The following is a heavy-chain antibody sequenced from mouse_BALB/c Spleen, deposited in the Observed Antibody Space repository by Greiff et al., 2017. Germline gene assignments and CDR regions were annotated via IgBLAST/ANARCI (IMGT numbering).Heavy chain of an antibody. Sequence: EVQVVESGGGLVQPGGSLRLSCATSGFTFTDYYMSWVRQPPGKALEWLGFIRNKANGYTTEYSASVKGRFTISRDNSQSILYLQMNTLRAEDSATYYCARDDYYGYYAMDYWGQGTSVTVSS. CDR3: ARDDYYGYYAMDY. J-gene: IGHJ4*01. CDR1: GFTFTDYY. D-gene: IGHD1-2*01. CDR2: IRNKANGYTT. V-gene: IGHV7-3*02.